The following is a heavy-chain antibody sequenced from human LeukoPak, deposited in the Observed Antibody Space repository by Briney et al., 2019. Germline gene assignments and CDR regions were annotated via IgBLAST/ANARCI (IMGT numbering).Heavy chain of an antibody. Sequence: SETLSLTCTVSGGSVSSYYWSWIRQPPGKGLEWIGRIYTSGSTNYNPSLKSRVTMSVDTSKNQFSLKLSSVTAADTAVYYCARGDGVTGPYYYYYYMDVWGKGTTVTVSS. CDR2: IYTSGST. V-gene: IGHV4-4*07. J-gene: IGHJ6*03. CDR3: ARGDGVTGPYYYYYYMDV. CDR1: GGSVSSYY. D-gene: IGHD1-20*01.